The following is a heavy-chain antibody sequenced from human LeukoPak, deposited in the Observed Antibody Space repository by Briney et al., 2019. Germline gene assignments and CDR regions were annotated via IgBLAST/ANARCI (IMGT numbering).Heavy chain of an antibody. CDR3: AKDPDSSSWSGYHFDY. Sequence: PGGSPRLSCAASGFTFSSYGMHWVRQAPGKGLEWVAFIRYDGSNKYYADSVKGRFTISRDNSKNTLYLQMNSLRAEDTAVYYCAKDPDSSSWSGYHFDYWGQGTLVTVSS. CDR2: IRYDGSNK. CDR1: GFTFSSYG. J-gene: IGHJ4*02. D-gene: IGHD6-13*01. V-gene: IGHV3-30*02.